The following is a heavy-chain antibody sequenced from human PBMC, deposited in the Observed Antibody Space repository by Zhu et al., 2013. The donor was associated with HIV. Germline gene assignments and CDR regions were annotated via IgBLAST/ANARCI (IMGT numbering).Heavy chain of an antibody. CDR1: GYTFTSYD. CDR2: MNPNSGNT. D-gene: IGHD1-26*01. V-gene: IGHV1-8*01. J-gene: IGHJ6*02. Sequence: QVQLVQSGAEVKKPGASVKVSCKASGYTFTSYDINWVRQATGQGLEWMGWMNPNSGNTGYAQKFQGRVTMTRNTSISTAYMELSSLRSEDTAVYYCARDRSYSAGYYYYYGMDVWGQGTTVTVSS. CDR3: ARDRSYSAGYYYYYGMDV.